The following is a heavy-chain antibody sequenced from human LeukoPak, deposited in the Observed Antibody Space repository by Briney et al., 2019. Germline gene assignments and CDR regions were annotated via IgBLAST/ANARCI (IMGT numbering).Heavy chain of an antibody. Sequence: GGSLRLSCTGSGFPFSSYGMHWVRQTSGRGLEWVAFIRYDGKTEYYADSVKGRFTIAREDSHSTVHLHMKDLRPDDAAVYFCAKNLNPVVKQYFDSLGQGTLVSVSS. J-gene: IGHJ4*02. CDR1: GFPFSSYG. CDR3: AKNLNPVVKQYFDS. D-gene: IGHD2-15*01. V-gene: IGHV3-30*02. CDR2: IRYDGKTE.